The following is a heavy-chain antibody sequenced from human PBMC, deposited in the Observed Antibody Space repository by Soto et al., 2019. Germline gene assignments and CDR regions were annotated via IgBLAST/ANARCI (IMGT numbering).Heavy chain of an antibody. CDR2: IHCGAGV. J-gene: IGHJ4*02. Sequence: SETLSLTCNVSGTSISRDHWSWIRQPPGKGLEWSGFIHCGAGVHRGPPFRSRATLSEDQSKNHFYMQLGSVTTAHTAVYFCAGGREIDRFDYRGQGVVVTVSS. D-gene: IGHD3-16*01. V-gene: IGHV4-59*01. CDR1: GTSISRDH. CDR3: AGGREIDRFDY.